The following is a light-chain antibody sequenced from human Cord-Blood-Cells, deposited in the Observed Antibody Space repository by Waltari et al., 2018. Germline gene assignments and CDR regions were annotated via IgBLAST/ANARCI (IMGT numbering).Light chain of an antibody. V-gene: IGKV3-15*01. CDR1: QSVSSN. Sequence: DIVMTQSPATLSVSPGERATLSCRASQSVSSNLAWYQQKPGQAPRLLIYGASNRATGIPARFSGSGSGTEFTLTISSLQSEDFAVYYCQQYNNWPMYTFGQGTKLEIK. CDR2: GAS. CDR3: QQYNNWPMYT. J-gene: IGKJ2*01.